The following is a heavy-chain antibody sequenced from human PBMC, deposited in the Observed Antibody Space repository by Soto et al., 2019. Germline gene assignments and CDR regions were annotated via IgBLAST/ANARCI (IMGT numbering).Heavy chain of an antibody. Sequence: SETLSLTCTVSGGSITTSVLWTWDRQFPGRGLEWIGEIAHDGHTNYNPSRSGRVTMSVDLSNSQFSLNVASGNAADTAVYFCAGGRDYDYWGQGTLVTVS. D-gene: IGHD1-26*01. V-gene: IGHV4-4*02. J-gene: IGHJ4*02. CDR2: IAHDGHT. CDR1: GGSITTSVL. CDR3: AGGRDYDY.